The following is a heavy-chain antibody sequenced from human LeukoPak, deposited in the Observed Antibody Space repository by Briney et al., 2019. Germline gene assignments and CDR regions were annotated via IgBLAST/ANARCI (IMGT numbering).Heavy chain of an antibody. CDR1: GGSFSGYY. Sequence: SETLSLTCAVYGGSFSGYYWSWIRQPPGKGLEWIGEINHSGSTNYNPSLKSRVTISVDTSKNQFSLKLSSVTAADTAVYYCARLTGGCVAYWGQGNLVTVSS. V-gene: IGHV4-34*01. D-gene: IGHD2-15*01. CDR3: ARLTGGCVAY. J-gene: IGHJ4*02. CDR2: INHSGST.